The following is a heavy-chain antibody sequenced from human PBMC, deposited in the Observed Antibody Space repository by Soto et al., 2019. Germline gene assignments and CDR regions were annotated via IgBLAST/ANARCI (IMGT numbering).Heavy chain of an antibody. Sequence: QVQLQESGPGLVKPSETLSLTCTVSGGSISSYYWTWIRQSPGRGLEWIGYAYYSGITNYNPSLKSRVTISVDTSRNQFSLKMTSVTAADTAAYYWATGKYFLNCFDYWGQGTLVTVSS. CDR2: AYYSGIT. D-gene: IGHD7-27*01. CDR1: GGSISSYY. CDR3: ATGKYFLNCFDY. J-gene: IGHJ4*02. V-gene: IGHV4-59*03.